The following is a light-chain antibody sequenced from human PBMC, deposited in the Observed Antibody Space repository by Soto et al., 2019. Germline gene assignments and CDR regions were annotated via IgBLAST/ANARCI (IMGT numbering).Light chain of an antibody. CDR1: NSIIGSKT. CDR2: GDD. Sequence: QPVLTQPPSASGTPGQRVTISCSGSNSIIGSKTVTWYQQLPGTAPKLLVYGDDQRPSGVPDRFSGSKSGTSASLAISGLQSEDEADYYCAAWDDSLNGRVFGGGTKLTVL. J-gene: IGLJ3*02. CDR3: AAWDDSLNGRV. V-gene: IGLV1-44*01.